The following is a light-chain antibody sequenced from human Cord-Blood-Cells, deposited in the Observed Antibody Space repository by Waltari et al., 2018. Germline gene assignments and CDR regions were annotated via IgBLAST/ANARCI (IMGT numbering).Light chain of an antibody. V-gene: IGKV3-11*01. CDR1: QSVSSY. J-gene: IGKJ1*01. CDR2: DAS. Sequence: EIVLTQSPATLSLSPGERATLSCRASQSVSSYLAWYQQKPGQAPRILIYDASNRATGIPARFRGSGSGTDFTLTINSLEPEDFAVYYCQQRSNWPPWTFGQGTKVEIK. CDR3: QQRSNWPPWT.